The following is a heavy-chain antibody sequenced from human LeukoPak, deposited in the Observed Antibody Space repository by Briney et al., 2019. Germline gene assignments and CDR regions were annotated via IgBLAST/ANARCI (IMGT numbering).Heavy chain of an antibody. D-gene: IGHD3-10*01. V-gene: IGHV3-23*01. CDR2: ISGSGGST. CDR1: GFTFSSYA. J-gene: IGHJ3*02. Sequence: GGSLRLSCAASGFTFSSYAMSWVRQAPGKGLEWVSAISGSGGSTYYADSVKGRFTISRDNSKNTLYLQMNSLRAEDTAVYYCAKMRSRENYGSGSYYNSDAFDIWGQGAMVTVSS. CDR3: AKMRSRENYGSGSYYNSDAFDI.